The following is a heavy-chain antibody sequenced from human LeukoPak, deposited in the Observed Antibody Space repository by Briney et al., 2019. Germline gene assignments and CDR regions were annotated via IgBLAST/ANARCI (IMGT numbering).Heavy chain of an antibody. Sequence: GGSLRPSCAASGFTFSSYSMNWVRQAPGKGLEWVSSISSSSSYIYYADSVKGRFTISRDNAKNSLYLQMNSLRAEDTAVYYCARDGLAAAGTGFLDYWGQGTLVTVSS. J-gene: IGHJ4*02. CDR2: ISSSSSYI. CDR1: GFTFSSYS. V-gene: IGHV3-21*01. D-gene: IGHD6-13*01. CDR3: ARDGLAAAGTGFLDY.